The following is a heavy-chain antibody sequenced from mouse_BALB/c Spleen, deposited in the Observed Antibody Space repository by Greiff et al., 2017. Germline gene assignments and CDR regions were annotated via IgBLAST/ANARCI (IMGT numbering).Heavy chain of an antibody. CDR2: ISDGGSYT. CDR1: GFTFSDYY. CDR3: ARGFHSFAY. J-gene: IGHJ3*01. V-gene: IGHV5-4*02. Sequence: EVKLVESGGGLVKPGGSLKLSCAASGFTFSDYYMYWVRQTPEKRLEWVATISDGGSYTYYPDSVKGRFTISRDNAKNNLYLQMSSLKSEDTAMYYCARGFHSFAYWGQGTLVTVSA.